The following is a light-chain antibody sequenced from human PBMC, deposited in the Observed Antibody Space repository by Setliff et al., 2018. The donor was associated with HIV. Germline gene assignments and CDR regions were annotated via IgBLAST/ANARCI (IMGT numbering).Light chain of an antibody. Sequence: QSALTQPRSVSGSPVQSVTISCTGTSRDVGAYNYVSWYQQHPGKAPKLMIYDVSNRPSGVPDRFSGSKSGNTASLPISGLQAEDEADYYCCSYAGTYTSYWIFGGGTKVTVL. CDR1: SRDVGAYNY. CDR2: DVS. CDR3: CSYAGTYTSYWI. J-gene: IGLJ3*02. V-gene: IGLV2-11*01.